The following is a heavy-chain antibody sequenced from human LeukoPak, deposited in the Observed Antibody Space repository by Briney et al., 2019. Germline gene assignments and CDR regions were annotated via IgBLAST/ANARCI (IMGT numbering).Heavy chain of an antibody. V-gene: IGHV4-4*07. Sequence: SETLSLTCTVSGGSISSYYWSWIRQPAGKGLEWIGRIYTSGSTNYNPSLKSRVTMSVDTSKNQSSLKLSSVTAADTAVYYCARDSPYDYIWGSYRYPYYYYYMDVWGKGTTVTVSS. J-gene: IGHJ6*03. D-gene: IGHD3-16*02. CDR2: IYTSGST. CDR1: GGSISSYY. CDR3: ARDSPYDYIWGSYRYPYYYYYMDV.